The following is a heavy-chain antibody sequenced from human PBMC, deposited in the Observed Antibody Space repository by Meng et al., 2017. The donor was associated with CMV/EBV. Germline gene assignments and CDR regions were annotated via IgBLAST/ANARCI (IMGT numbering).Heavy chain of an antibody. J-gene: IGHJ4*02. CDR3: TRPPMRNCSSTSCSYNF. CDR1: CSVSA. CDR2: IRSKANSYAT. V-gene: IGHV3-73*01. D-gene: IGHD2-2*01. Sequence: CSVSAMHWVRQASGKGLEWVGRIRSKANSYATAYAASVKGRFTISRDDSKNTAYLQMNSLKTEDTAVYYCTRPPMRNCSSTSCSYNFWGQGTLVTVSS.